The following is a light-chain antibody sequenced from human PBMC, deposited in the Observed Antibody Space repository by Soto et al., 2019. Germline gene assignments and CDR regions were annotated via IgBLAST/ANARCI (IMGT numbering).Light chain of an antibody. J-gene: IGLJ1*01. V-gene: IGLV2-14*01. Sequence: QSALTQPASVSGSPGQSITISCTGTSSDVGGYNYVSWYQQHPGKAPKLMIYEVSNRPSGVSNRFSGSKSGNTASLTISGLQAEDEADYYCSSYTSPSTLVFGTGTRVTVL. CDR2: EVS. CDR1: SSDVGGYNY. CDR3: SSYTSPSTLV.